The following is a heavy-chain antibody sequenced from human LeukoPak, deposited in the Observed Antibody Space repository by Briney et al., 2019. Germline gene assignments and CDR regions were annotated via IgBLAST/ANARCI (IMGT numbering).Heavy chain of an antibody. CDR1: GGSFSGYY. J-gene: IGHJ4*02. CDR3: ARGPPIPDYGGNSLDY. D-gene: IGHD4-23*01. CDR2: INHSGST. Sequence: PSETLSLTCAVYGGSFSGYYWSWIRQPPGKGLEWIGEINHSGSTNYNPSLKSRVTISVDTSKNQFSLKLSSVTAADMAVYYCARGPPIPDYGGNSLDYWGQGTLVTVSS. V-gene: IGHV4-34*01.